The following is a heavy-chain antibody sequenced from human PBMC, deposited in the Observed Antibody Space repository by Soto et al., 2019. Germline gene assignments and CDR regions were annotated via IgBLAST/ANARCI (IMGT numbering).Heavy chain of an antibody. D-gene: IGHD6-19*01. CDR2: ISYDGSNK. V-gene: IGHV3-30*18. Sequence: QVQLVESGGGVVQPGRSLRLSCAASGFTFSSYGMHWVRQAPGKGLEWVAVISYDGSNKYYADSLKGRFTVSRENSKNTLYLQMSSLRAEDTAVYYCVKDGSSGWPYYYGMDVWGQGTTVTVSS. CDR3: VKDGSSGWPYYYGMDV. J-gene: IGHJ6*02. CDR1: GFTFSSYG.